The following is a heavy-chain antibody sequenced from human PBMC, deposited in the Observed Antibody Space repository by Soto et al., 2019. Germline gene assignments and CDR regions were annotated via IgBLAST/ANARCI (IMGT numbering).Heavy chain of an antibody. CDR3: ARAGAATLSDY. CDR2: INYSGSA. J-gene: IGHJ4*02. D-gene: IGHD2-15*01. Sequence: SETLSLTCAVYGGSFSGYYWTWIRQPPGKGLEWIGDINYSGSANYNPSLKSRVTISVDTSKNQFSLKLSSVTAADTAVYYCARAGAATLSDYWGQGTLVTVSS. CDR1: GGSFSGYY. V-gene: IGHV4-34*01.